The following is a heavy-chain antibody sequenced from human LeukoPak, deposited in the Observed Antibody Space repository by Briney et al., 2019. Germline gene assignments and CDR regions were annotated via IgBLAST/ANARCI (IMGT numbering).Heavy chain of an antibody. CDR1: GGSINGYY. J-gene: IGHJ6*02. V-gene: IGHV4-59*08. CDR2: IFDDGST. D-gene: IGHD4-17*01. CDR3: ARQDDSYRDYSSYYYSGFNV. Sequence: SETLTLTCTVSGGSINGYYWHWIRQPPGKTLEWIGYIFDDGSTNYNPSLKSRVAISLDTSRSQFSLKLTSVTAADTAVYYCARQDDSYRDYSSYYYSGFNVWGQGTTVTVSS.